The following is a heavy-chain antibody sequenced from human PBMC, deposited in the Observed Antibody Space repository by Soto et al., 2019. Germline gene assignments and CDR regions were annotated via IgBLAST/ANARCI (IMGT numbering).Heavy chain of an antibody. Sequence: QMQLQESGPGLVKPSETLSLTCTVSGGSISRNSYYWGWIRQPPGKGLEWIGSIYYSGSTYYNPSLKSRVPLSVDTSKNQFSLKLSSVTAADTAVYYCARHDWNGADYWGQGTLVTVSS. CDR2: IYYSGST. V-gene: IGHV4-39*01. CDR1: GGSISRNSYY. D-gene: IGHD1-1*01. CDR3: ARHDWNGADY. J-gene: IGHJ4*02.